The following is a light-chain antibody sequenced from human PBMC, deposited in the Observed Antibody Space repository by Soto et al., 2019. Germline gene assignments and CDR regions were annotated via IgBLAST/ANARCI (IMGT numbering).Light chain of an antibody. CDR3: QQYINLWT. V-gene: IGKV3-15*01. CDR1: QSVSSN. J-gene: IGKJ1*01. Sequence: EIVMTQSPATLSVSPGERATLSCRASQSVSSNLAWYQQKPGQSPRLLIYGASTRATGVPARFSGSGSGTEFTLTISSLQSEDFAVYYCQQYINLWTFGQGPKEEIK. CDR2: GAS.